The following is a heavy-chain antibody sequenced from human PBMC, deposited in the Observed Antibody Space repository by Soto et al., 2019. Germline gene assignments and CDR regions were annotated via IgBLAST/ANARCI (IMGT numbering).Heavy chain of an antibody. Sequence: PSETLSLTCTVSGGSISSSSYFWGWIRQPPGKGLEWIGYIYYSGSTYYNPSLKSRVTISVDTPKNQFSLKLSSVIAADTAVYYRARSVFPWGQGTLVTVSS. CDR2: IYYSGST. CDR1: GGSISSSSYF. V-gene: IGHV4-31*03. CDR3: ARSVFP. J-gene: IGHJ5*02.